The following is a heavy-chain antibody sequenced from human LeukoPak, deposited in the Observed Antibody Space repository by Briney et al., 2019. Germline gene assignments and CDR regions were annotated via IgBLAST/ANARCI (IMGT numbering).Heavy chain of an antibody. CDR3: ARQDRSGWSGYYFDY. V-gene: IGHV4-39*01. CDR2: IYYSGST. CDR1: GGSISSSSYY. Sequence: TSETLSLTCTVSGGSISSSSYYWGWIRQPPGKGLEWIGSIYYSGSTYYNPSLKSRVTISVDTSKNQFSLKLSSVTAADTAVYYCARQDRSGWSGYYFDYWGQGTLVTVSS. J-gene: IGHJ4*02. D-gene: IGHD6-19*01.